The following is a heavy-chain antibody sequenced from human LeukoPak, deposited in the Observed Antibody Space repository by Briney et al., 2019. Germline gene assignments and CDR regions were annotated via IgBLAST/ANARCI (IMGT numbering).Heavy chain of an antibody. Sequence: ASVKVSCKASGYTFTSYGISWVRQAPGQGLEWMGWISAYNGNTNYAQKLQGRVTMTTDTSTSTAYMELRSLRSDDTAVYYCARDPRGWYFFFIGDGPSYYYGMDVWGQGTTVTVSS. J-gene: IGHJ6*02. CDR1: GYTFTSYG. D-gene: IGHD6-19*01. CDR3: ARDPRGWYFFFIGDGPSYYYGMDV. V-gene: IGHV1-18*01. CDR2: ISAYNGNT.